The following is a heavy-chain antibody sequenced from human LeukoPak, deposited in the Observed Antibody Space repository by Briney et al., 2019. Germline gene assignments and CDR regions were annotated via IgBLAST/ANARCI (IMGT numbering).Heavy chain of an antibody. CDR2: ISGSGGTT. D-gene: IGHD6-19*01. J-gene: IGHJ4*02. CDR1: GFTFSTYA. CDR3: ARDAGGWGYYFDY. Sequence: GGSLRLSCAASGFTFSTYAMSWVRQAPGKGLEWVSGISGSGGTTYYADSVKGRFTISRDNSKNTLYLQMNSLRAEDTAVYYCARDAGGWGYYFDYWGQGTLVTVSS. V-gene: IGHV3-23*01.